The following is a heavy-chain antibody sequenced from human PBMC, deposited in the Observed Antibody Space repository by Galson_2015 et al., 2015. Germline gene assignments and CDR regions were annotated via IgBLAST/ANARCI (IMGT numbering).Heavy chain of an antibody. Sequence: SLRLSCAASGFTFSDYYMSWIRQAPGKGLEWVSYISSSGSTIYYADSVKGRFTISRDNAKNSLYLQMNSLRAEDTAVYYCARTGGDSSSWYGDYRTPPLFDYWGQGSLVTVSS. CDR1: GFTFSDYY. J-gene: IGHJ4*02. V-gene: IGHV3-11*01. CDR2: ISSSGSTI. CDR3: ARTGGDSSSWYGDYRTPPLFDY. D-gene: IGHD6-13*01.